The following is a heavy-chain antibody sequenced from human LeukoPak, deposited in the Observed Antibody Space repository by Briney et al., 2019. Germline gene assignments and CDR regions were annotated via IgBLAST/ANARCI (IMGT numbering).Heavy chain of an antibody. CDR3: ARATAGTTLFEGIDY. V-gene: IGHV4-34*01. CDR2: INHSGST. D-gene: IGHD1-1*01. J-gene: IGHJ4*02. CDR1: GGSFSGYY. Sequence: KPSETLSLTCAVYGGSFSGYYWSWIRQPPGKGLEWIGEINHSGSTNYNPSLKSRVTISVDTSKNQFSLKLSSVTAADTALYYCARATAGTTLFEGIDYWGQGTLVTVSS.